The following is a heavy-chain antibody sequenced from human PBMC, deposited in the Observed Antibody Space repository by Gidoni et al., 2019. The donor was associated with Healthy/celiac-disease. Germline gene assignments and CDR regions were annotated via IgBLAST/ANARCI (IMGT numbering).Heavy chain of an antibody. J-gene: IGHJ3*02. Sequence: EVQLVESGGGFVKPGGSLRPPCAAAGFTFCTPWMRWVRQAPGKGLEWVGRIKSKTDGGTTDYAAPVKGRFTISRDDSKNTLYLQMNSLKTEDTAVYYCTTESAYYDSSGHDAFDIWGQGTMVTVSS. CDR3: TTESAYYDSSGHDAFDI. CDR2: IKSKTDGGTT. CDR1: GFTFCTPW. D-gene: IGHD3-22*01. V-gene: IGHV3-15*01.